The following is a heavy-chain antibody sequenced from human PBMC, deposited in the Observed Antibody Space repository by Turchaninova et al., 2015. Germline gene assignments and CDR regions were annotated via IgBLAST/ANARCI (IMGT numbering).Heavy chain of an antibody. CDR1: GFTFSNGG. CDR3: TTGSGY. CDR2: IKSKTDGGTT. V-gene: IGHV3-15*01. J-gene: IGHJ4*02. Sequence: EVQLVESGGGLVKPGGSLGVSWAACGFTFSNGGMSGGRQAPGKGLEGVGRIKSKTDGGTTDYAAPVKGRFTISRDDSKNTLYLQMNSLKTEDTAVYYCTTGSGYWGQGTLVTVSS. D-gene: IGHD3-3*01.